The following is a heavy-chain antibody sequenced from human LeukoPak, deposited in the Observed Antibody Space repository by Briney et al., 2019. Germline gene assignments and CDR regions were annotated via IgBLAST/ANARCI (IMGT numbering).Heavy chain of an antibody. V-gene: IGHV4-34*01. CDR2: INHSGST. D-gene: IGHD3-10*01. CDR1: GGSFSGYY. CDR3: ARSRSGSYPLDY. Sequence: SETLSLTCAVYGGSFSGYYWSWIRQPPGRGLEWIGEINHSGSTNYNPSLKSRVTISVDTSKNQFSLKLSSVTAADTAVYYCARSRSGSYPLDYWGQGTLVTVSS. J-gene: IGHJ4*02.